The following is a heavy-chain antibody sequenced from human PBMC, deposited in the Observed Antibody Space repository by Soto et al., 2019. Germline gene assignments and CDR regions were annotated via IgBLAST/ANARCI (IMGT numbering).Heavy chain of an antibody. CDR1: GYSFTSYW. CDR3: ARHHYGSGSYYYYYGMDV. Sequence: GESLKISCNGSGYSFTSYWIGWVRQMPGKGLEWMGIIYPGDSDTRYSPSFQGQVTISADKSISTAYLQWSSLKASDTAMYYCARHHYGSGSYYYYYGMDVWGQGTTVTVSS. J-gene: IGHJ6*02. D-gene: IGHD3-10*01. V-gene: IGHV5-51*01. CDR2: IYPGDSDT.